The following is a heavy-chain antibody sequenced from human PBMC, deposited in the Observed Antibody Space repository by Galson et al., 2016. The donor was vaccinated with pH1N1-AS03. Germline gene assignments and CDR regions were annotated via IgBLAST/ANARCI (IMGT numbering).Heavy chain of an antibody. Sequence: SLRLSCAVSGFTFRDYNLNWVRQAPGKGPEWVSSIEASSTYIYYADSVKGRFTISRDNSKNSLYLQMNSLRAEDTAVYYCARDTARSFDYWGLGTLVGVSS. CDR1: GFTFRDYN. D-gene: IGHD5-18*01. CDR2: IEASSTYI. V-gene: IGHV3-21*01. J-gene: IGHJ4*02. CDR3: ARDTARSFDY.